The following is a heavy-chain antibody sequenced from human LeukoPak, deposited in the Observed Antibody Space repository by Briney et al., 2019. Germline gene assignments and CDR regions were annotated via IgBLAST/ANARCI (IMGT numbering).Heavy chain of an antibody. CDR3: ARGPGLVVVGTEYFQH. CDR2: IIPIFGTA. Sequence: SVKVSCKASGGTFSSCAISWVRQAPGQGLEWMGRIIPIFGTANYAQKFQGRVTITTDESTSTAYMELSSLRSEDTAVYYCARGPGLVVVGTEYFQHWGQGTLVTVSS. V-gene: IGHV1-69*05. D-gene: IGHD3-22*01. J-gene: IGHJ1*01. CDR1: GGTFSSCA.